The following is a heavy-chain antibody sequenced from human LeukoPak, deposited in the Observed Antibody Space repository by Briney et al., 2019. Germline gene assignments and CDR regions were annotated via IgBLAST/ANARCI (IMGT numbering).Heavy chain of an antibody. CDR1: GYSFTSHY. D-gene: IGHD3-16*02. J-gene: IGHJ5*02. CDR2: INPSGSGT. V-gene: IGHV1-46*01. Sequence: ASVKVSCKASGYSFTSHYMHWVRQAPGQGLEWMGLINPSGSGTLYAQKFQGRVTMTRDMSTTTDYVELSSLRSEDTAVYYCARDNSVGDIAWWFDPWGQGTLVTVSS. CDR3: ARDNSVGDIAWWFDP.